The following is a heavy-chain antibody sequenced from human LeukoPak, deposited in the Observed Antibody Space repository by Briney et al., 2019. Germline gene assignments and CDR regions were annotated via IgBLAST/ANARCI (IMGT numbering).Heavy chain of an antibody. CDR2: ISSSGSTI. CDR3: ARAGYCSSTSCNYYYYYMDV. V-gene: IGHV3-48*03. Sequence: AGGSLRLSCAASGFTFSSYEMNWVRQAPGKGLEWVSYISSSGSTIYYADSVKGRFTISRDNAKNSLYLRMNSLRADDAAGYYCARAGYCSSTSCNYYYYYMDVWGKGTTVTVSS. J-gene: IGHJ6*03. CDR1: GFTFSSYE. D-gene: IGHD2-2*01.